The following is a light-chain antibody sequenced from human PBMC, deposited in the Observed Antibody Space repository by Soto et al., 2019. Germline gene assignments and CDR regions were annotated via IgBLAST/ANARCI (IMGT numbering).Light chain of an antibody. CDR2: GAS. V-gene: IGKV3-15*01. Sequence: EILLTQSPGTLSLSPGDRVTLSCRASQSVSSRYLAWYQQKPGQAPRLLIHGASTRATGIPARFSASGSGTEFTLTISSLQSEDFAVYFCQQYSKWPWTFGQGTKVDIK. CDR3: QQYSKWPWT. J-gene: IGKJ1*01. CDR1: QSVSSRY.